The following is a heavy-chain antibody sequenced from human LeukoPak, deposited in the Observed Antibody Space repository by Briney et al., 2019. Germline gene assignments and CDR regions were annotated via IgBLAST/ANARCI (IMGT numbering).Heavy chain of an antibody. CDR3: ARDRGSGGFYFDS. D-gene: IGHD3-16*01. V-gene: IGHV3-48*04. Sequence: GGSLRLSCAASGFTFSSYNMNWVRQAPGKGLEWVSYISPSSSRIDYAASVRGRFTISRDNAKGSLYLQMNSLRAEDTAIYYCARDRGSGGFYFDSWGQGSLVTVSS. CDR1: GFTFSSYN. CDR2: ISPSSSRI. J-gene: IGHJ4*02.